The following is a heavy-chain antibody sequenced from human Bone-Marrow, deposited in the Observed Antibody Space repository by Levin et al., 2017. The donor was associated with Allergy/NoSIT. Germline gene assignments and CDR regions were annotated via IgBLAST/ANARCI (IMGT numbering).Heavy chain of an antibody. CDR3: ITNYVDFWNVRQGQ. Sequence: KSGGSLRLSCAASGFTFKNAWMSWVRQAPGKGLEWVCRIKTKSDGETTDYAAPVQGRFTVSRDDSKNMVYLQMDSLKGEDTGVYYCITNYVDFWNVRQGQWGQGTRVTVSS. J-gene: IGHJ4*02. CDR1: GFTFKNAW. V-gene: IGHV3-15*01. D-gene: IGHD3-3*01. CDR2: IKTKSDGETT.